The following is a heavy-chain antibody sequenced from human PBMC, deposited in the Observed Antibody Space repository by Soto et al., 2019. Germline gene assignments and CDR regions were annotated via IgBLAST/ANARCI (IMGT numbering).Heavy chain of an antibody. CDR2: IIPIFGTA. CDR1: GGTFSSYA. Sequence: GASVKVSCKASGGTFSSYAISWVRQAPGQGLEWMGGIIPIFGTANYAQKFQGRVTITADNSKNTLYLQMNSLRAEDTAVYYCAKYPGGDYGDQYYYYMDVWGKGTTVTVSS. CDR3: AKYPGGDYGDQYYYYMDV. J-gene: IGHJ6*03. V-gene: IGHV1-69*06. D-gene: IGHD4-17*01.